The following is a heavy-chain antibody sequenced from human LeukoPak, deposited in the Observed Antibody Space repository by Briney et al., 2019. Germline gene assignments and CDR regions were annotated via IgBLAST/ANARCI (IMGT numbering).Heavy chain of an antibody. J-gene: IGHJ3*02. CDR1: GVSISSYY. Sequence: PSETLSLTCTVSGVSISSYYWSWIRQPPGKGLEWIGYIYYSGSTNYNPSLKSRVTISVDTSKNQFSLKLSSVTAADTAVYYCARVRKIAPRGAFDIWGQGTMVTVSS. CDR2: IYYSGST. V-gene: IGHV4-59*01. D-gene: IGHD6-13*01. CDR3: ARVRKIAPRGAFDI.